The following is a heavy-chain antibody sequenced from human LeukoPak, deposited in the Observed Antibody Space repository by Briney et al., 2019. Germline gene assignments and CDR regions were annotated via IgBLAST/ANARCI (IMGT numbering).Heavy chain of an antibody. CDR1: GFTFSSYG. Sequence: PGGSLRLSCAASGFTFSSYGMHWVRQAPGKGLEWVAVISYDGSNKYYADSVKGRFTISRDNSKNTPYLQMNSLRAEDTAVYYCARDLIRFGENYGFDYWGQGTLVTVSS. CDR3: ARDLIRFGENYGFDY. CDR2: ISYDGSNK. J-gene: IGHJ4*02. V-gene: IGHV3-30*03. D-gene: IGHD3-10*01.